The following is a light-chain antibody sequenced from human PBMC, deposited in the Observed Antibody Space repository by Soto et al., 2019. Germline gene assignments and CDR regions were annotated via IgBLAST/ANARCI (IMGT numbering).Light chain of an antibody. CDR1: QSISSN. Sequence: EIVMTQSPATLSVSPGERATLSCRASQSISSNLAWYQQKPGQAPRPLMFRTSSRATGFPARFSGSGSGTEFNLTISSLQSEDFGVYYCQQYNNWPRATFGGGTKV. CDR3: QQYNNWPRAT. V-gene: IGKV3-15*01. CDR2: RTS. J-gene: IGKJ4*01.